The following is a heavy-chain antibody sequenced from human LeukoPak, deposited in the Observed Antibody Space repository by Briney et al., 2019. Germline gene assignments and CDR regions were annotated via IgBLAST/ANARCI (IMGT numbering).Heavy chain of an antibody. CDR3: ARSTISYSSVTYFDD. J-gene: IGHJ4*02. Sequence: LSFTRNDWEYSMSGGYYGGGIRRLTGKRLEWIGSIYHSGSTYYNPSLKSRVTISVDTSKNQFSLKLSSVTAADTAVYYCARSTISYSSVTYFDDWGQGTLVTVS. V-gene: IGHV4-38-2*02. CDR2: IYHSGST. D-gene: IGHD6-19*01. CDR1: EYSMSGGYY.